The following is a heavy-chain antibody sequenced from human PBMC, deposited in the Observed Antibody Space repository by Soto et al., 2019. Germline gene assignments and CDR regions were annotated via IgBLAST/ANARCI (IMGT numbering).Heavy chain of an antibody. CDR3: ARDRGLPDSFDI. CDR2: INSDGSTI. Sequence: PGGSLRLSCAASGFTFSDDYMSWIRQAPGKGLEWVSHINSDGSTIVYADSVKGRFTISRDNAKNTLYLQMNSLRVEDTAVYFCARDRGLPDSFDIWGQGTMVTVSS. V-gene: IGHV3-74*01. D-gene: IGHD3-10*01. J-gene: IGHJ3*02. CDR1: GFTFSDDY.